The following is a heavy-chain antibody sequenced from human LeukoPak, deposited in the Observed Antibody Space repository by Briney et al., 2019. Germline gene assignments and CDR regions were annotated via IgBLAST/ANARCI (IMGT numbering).Heavy chain of an antibody. CDR1: GFTFSSNA. Sequence: PGGSLRPSCAASGFTFSSNAMSWVRQAPGKGLEGVSAISGSGGGTYYADSVKGRFTISRDNSKNTLYLQMNSLRAEDTAVYYCAKDPWTAMAKGYFDYWGQGTLVTVSS. CDR2: ISGSGGGT. CDR3: AKDPWTAMAKGYFDY. J-gene: IGHJ4*02. D-gene: IGHD5-18*01. V-gene: IGHV3-23*01.